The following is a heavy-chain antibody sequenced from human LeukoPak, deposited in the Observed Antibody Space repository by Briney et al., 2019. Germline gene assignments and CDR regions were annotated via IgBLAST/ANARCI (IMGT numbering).Heavy chain of an antibody. V-gene: IGHV1-2*02. J-gene: IGHJ6*03. Sequence: ASVKVSCKASGYTFTSYYMHWVRQAPGQGLEWMGWINPNSGGTNYAQKFQGRVTMTRDTSISTAYMELSRLRSDDTAVYYCARDMYYYDSSGHYYYYYMDVWGKGTTVTISS. CDR1: GYTFTSYY. D-gene: IGHD3-22*01. CDR2: INPNSGGT. CDR3: ARDMYYYDSSGHYYYYYMDV.